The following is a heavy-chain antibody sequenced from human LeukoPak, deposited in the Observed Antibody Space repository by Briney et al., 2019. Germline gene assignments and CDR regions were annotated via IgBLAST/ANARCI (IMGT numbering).Heavy chain of an antibody. CDR2: IYSGGNT. CDR3: ARTGRVFDI. CDR1: GFIVTADY. D-gene: IGHD1-14*01. V-gene: IGHV3-53*01. J-gene: IGHJ3*02. Sequence: PGGSLRLSCAASGFIVTADYMNWVRQAPGKGLEWVSVIYSGGNTDYADSVKGRFTISRDNSKNTLYLRMNSLRAEDTAVYYCARTGRVFDIWGQGTMVTVSS.